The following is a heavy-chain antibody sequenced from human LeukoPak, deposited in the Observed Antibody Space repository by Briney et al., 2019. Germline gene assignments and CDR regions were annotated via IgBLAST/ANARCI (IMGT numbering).Heavy chain of an antibody. V-gene: IGHV3-7*01. J-gene: IGHJ6*04. CDR1: GFSFSSSW. CDR3: AELGITMIGGL. D-gene: IGHD3-10*02. CDR2: INQAGTEK. Sequence: GGSLRLSCAASGFSFSSSWMSWVRQGPGKGLEWVANINQAGTEKFYVDSVKGRFTISRDNAKNSLYLQMNSLRVEDTAVYYCAELGITMIGGLWGKGTTVTISS.